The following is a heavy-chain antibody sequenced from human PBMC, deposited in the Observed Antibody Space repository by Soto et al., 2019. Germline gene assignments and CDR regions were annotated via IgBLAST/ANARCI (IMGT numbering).Heavy chain of an antibody. CDR1: GGSFSGYY. V-gene: IGHV4-34*01. CDR3: ARGYPYYYDSSGYYRSRVFFDY. CDR2: INHSGST. J-gene: IGHJ4*02. D-gene: IGHD3-22*01. Sequence: QVQLQQWGAGLLKPSETLSLTCAVYGGSFSGYYWSWIRQPPGKGLEWIGEINHSGSTNYNPSLKSRVTITVDTSKNQFSLKLSSVPAADTAVYYCARGYPYYYDSSGYYRSRVFFDYWGQGTLVTVSS.